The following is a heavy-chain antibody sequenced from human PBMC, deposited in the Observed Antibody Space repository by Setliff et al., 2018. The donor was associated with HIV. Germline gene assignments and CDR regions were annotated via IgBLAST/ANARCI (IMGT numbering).Heavy chain of an antibody. Sequence: AGGSLRLSCAASGFIFSNYWMHWVRQVPGKGLVWVSDINSDGTITRYADSVKGRFTISRDNSKNTLYLQMISLRAEDTAVYYCARDKEGSSWFPDYWGQGTLVTVSS. CDR3: ARDKEGSSWFPDY. D-gene: IGHD6-13*01. V-gene: IGHV3-74*01. J-gene: IGHJ4*02. CDR2: INSDGTIT. CDR1: GFIFSNYW.